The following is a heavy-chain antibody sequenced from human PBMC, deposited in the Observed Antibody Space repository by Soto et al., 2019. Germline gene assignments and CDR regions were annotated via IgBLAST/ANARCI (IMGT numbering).Heavy chain of an antibody. Sequence: GGSLRLSCAASGFTFSSYAMHWVRQAPGKGLEWVAVISYDGSNKYYADSVKGRFTISRDNSKNTLYLQMNSLRAEDTAVYYCARDTLLEGLYSSSYNWFDPWG. CDR2: ISYDGSNK. J-gene: IGHJ5*02. V-gene: IGHV3-30-3*01. CDR3: ARDTLLEGLYSSSYNWFDP. CDR1: GFTFSSYA. D-gene: IGHD6-6*01.